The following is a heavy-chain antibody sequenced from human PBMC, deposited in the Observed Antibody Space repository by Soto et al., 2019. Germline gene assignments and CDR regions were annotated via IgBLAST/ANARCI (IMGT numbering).Heavy chain of an antibody. V-gene: IGHV3-23*01. D-gene: IGHD3-10*01. CDR2: ISGSGDSA. J-gene: IGHJ4*02. Sequence: PGGSLRHSRAASGFSFSGYGKIWVRQAPGKGLERVSAISGSGDSAYSADSVRGRFTISRDNSKYTRYLQLNIRRVDDTALYYCAEPGTYGTRWGQGTLGSGSS. CDR1: GFSFSGYG. CDR3: AEPGTYGTR.